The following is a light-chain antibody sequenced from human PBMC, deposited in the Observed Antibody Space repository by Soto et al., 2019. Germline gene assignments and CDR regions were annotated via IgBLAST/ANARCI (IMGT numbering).Light chain of an antibody. CDR1: QGITNY. J-gene: IGKJ1*01. V-gene: IGKV1-9*01. CDR3: QQFHTYPWT. CDR2: TAS. Sequence: DVQLAQSPAFLCASVGGIVIITCRASQGITNYLAWYQQKPGKAPKPLIYTASTLQSGVPSRFSGSGAGAEFTLTFTGLQPEDFATYLCQQFHTYPWTFGQGTKVDI.